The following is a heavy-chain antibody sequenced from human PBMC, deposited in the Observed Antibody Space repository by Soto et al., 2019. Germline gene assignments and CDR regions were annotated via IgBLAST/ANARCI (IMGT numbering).Heavy chain of an antibody. J-gene: IGHJ4*02. D-gene: IGHD3-9*01. CDR2: IYYRGNT. CDR3: ARHPGYYDVLTGYSTYYFDY. Sequence: QVQLQESGPGLVKPSETLSLTCTVSGGSISTYYWSWIRQPPGKGLEWIGYIYYRGNTNYNPSFTSRVTISLDTSKTQFSLRLGSVTAADTAVYYCARHPGYYDVLTGYSTYYFDYWGQGTLVTVSS. V-gene: IGHV4-59*08. CDR1: GGSISTYY.